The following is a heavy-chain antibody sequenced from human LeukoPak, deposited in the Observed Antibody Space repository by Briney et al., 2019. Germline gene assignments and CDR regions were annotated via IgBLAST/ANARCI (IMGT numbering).Heavy chain of an antibody. V-gene: IGHV4-38-2*02. J-gene: IGHJ4*02. CDR3: ARIFILSGFASYFDH. CDR1: GNSISSAHY. D-gene: IGHD3-9*01. CDR2: IYLSGTT. Sequence: SETLSLTCSVSGNSISSAHYWGWIRQTPGKGLEWIGSIYLSGTTYYNPSLKSRVTISVDTSKNQFSLKLSSVTAADTAVYSCARIFILSGFASYFDHWGQGTLVNVSS.